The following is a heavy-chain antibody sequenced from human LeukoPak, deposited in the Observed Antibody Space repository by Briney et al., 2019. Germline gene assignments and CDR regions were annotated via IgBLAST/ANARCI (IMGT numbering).Heavy chain of an antibody. CDR2: INHSGST. V-gene: IGHV4-34*01. CDR3: ARRSVVGARTFYFDY. J-gene: IGHJ4*02. D-gene: IGHD2-15*01. Sequence: SETLSLTCAVYGGSFSGYYWSWIRQPPGKGLEWIGEINHSGSTNYNPSLKSRVTISLDTSKNQLSLKVNSVTAADTAVYYCARRSVVGARTFYFDYWGQGILVTVSS. CDR1: GGSFSGYY.